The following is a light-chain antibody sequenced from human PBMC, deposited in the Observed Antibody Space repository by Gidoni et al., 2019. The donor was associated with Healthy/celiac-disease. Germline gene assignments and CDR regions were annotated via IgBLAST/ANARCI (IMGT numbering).Light chain of an antibody. CDR2: AAS. V-gene: IGKV1-39*01. CDR1: QSISSY. J-gene: IGKJ3*01. Sequence: IPMTPSPSSLSASVGDRVTITCRASQSISSYLHWYQQKPGKAPKLLIYAASSLQSGVPSRFSGSGSGTDFTLTISSLQPEDFATYYCQQSYSTPETFXPXTKVDIK. CDR3: QQSYSTPET.